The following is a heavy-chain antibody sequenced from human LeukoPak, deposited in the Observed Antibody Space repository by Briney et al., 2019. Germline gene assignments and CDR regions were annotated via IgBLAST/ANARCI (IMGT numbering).Heavy chain of an antibody. Sequence: ASVKVSCKASGYTFTGYYIHWVRQAPGQGLEWMGWINPNSGGKNYAQKLQGRVTMTTDTSTSTAYMEVRSLRSDDTAVYYCASSAMVRGVNEVFDYWGQGTLVTVSS. CDR1: GYTFTGYY. D-gene: IGHD3-10*01. V-gene: IGHV1-2*02. J-gene: IGHJ4*02. CDR3: ASSAMVRGVNEVFDY. CDR2: INPNSGGK.